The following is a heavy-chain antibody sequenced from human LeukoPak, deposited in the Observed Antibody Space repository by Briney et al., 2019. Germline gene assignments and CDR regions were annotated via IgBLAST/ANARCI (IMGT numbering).Heavy chain of an antibody. Sequence: GASVKVSCKVSGYTXTELSMHWVRQAPGKGLEVMGGFDPEDGETIYAQKFQGRVTMTEDTSTDTAYMELSSLRSEDTAVYYCATERAVAAAGSFDYWGQGTLVTVSS. CDR1: GYTXTELS. V-gene: IGHV1-24*01. CDR2: FDPEDGET. D-gene: IGHD6-13*01. CDR3: ATERAVAAAGSFDY. J-gene: IGHJ4*02.